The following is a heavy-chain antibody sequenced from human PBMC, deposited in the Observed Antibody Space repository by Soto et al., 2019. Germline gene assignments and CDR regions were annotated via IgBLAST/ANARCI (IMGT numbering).Heavy chain of an antibody. CDR3: AKRGSNWEAFDV. CDR1: GFILNNYA. Sequence: VQLLESGGDLVQPGGSLRLSCVASGFILNNYAMSWDRQAPGKRLEWVSTIGGTDGESDGVPWYEDSVKGRLTISRDSSANPLFLHMDNLRADYSALYYCAKRGSNWEAFDVWGQGTTVVVSS. V-gene: IGHV3-23*01. J-gene: IGHJ3*01. CDR2: IGGTDGESDGVP. D-gene: IGHD7-27*01.